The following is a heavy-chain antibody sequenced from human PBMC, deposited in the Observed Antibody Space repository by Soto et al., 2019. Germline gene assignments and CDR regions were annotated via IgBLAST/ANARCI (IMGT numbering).Heavy chain of an antibody. CDR2: ISYSGTT. CDR1: GGSISSYASF. D-gene: IGHD2-15*01. CDR3: ARGGASSKWFDP. V-gene: IGHV4-31*03. J-gene: IGHJ5*02. Sequence: QVQLQESGPGLVKPSQTLSLTCTVSGGSISSYASFWSWLRQLPGKGPEWIAFISYSGTTSYNPSLRSRVTISADTSKSQFSLNLTSVTAADTAVYYCARGGASSKWFDPWGQGTLVTVSS.